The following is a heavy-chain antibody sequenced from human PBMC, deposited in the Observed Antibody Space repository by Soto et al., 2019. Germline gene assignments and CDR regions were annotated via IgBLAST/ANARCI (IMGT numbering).Heavy chain of an antibody. CDR1: GYTFTSYG. CDR2: ISAYNGNT. V-gene: IGHV1-18*01. CDR3: ARGWLRGAIFGVVHMRHFDY. D-gene: IGHD3-3*01. J-gene: IGHJ4*02. Sequence: ASVKVSCKASGYTFTSYGISWVRQAPGQGLERMGWISAYNGNTNYAQKLQGRVTMTTDTSISTAYMELSSLRSEDTAVYYCARGWLRGAIFGVVHMRHFDYWGQGTLVTVSS.